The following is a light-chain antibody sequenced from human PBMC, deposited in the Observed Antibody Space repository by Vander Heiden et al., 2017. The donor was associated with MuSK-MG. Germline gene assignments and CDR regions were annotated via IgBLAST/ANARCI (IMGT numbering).Light chain of an antibody. CDR3: SSSTSSRTVV. Sequence: QSALTQPASVSGSPGQSITSSCTGTSSDVGNYNYVSWYQQHPGKAHNIMIYQGSNRPSGVSNRCSGSKSGTQASPSSSGLQAEDEASDYCSSSTSSRTVVFGTGTNVTVL. J-gene: IGLJ1*01. V-gene: IGLV2-14*01. CDR2: QGS. CDR1: SSDVGNYNY.